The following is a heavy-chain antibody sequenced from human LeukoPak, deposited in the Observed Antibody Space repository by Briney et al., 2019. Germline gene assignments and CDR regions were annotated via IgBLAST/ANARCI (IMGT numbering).Heavy chain of an antibody. CDR1: GGSISSSNW. CDR3: ARLDRIVGATADY. CDR2: IYYSGST. J-gene: IGHJ4*02. V-gene: IGHV4-39*01. D-gene: IGHD1-26*01. Sequence: SETLSLTCAVSGGSISSSNWWSWVRQPPGKGLEWIGSIYYSGSTYYNPSLKSRVTISVDTSKNQFSLKLSSVTAANTAVYYCARLDRIVGATADYWGQGTLVTVSS.